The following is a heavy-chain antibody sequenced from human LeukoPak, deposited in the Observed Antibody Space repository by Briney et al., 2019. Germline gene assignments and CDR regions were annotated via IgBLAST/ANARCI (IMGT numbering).Heavy chain of an antibody. CDR3: ARDKPTYYYDSSGYDDAFDI. Sequence: ASVKVSCKASGYTFTGYYMHWVRQAPGQGLEWMGWINPNSGGTNYAQKFQGRVTMTRDTSISTAYMELSRLRSDDTAVYYCARDKPTYYYDSSGYDDAFDIWGQGTMVTVSS. CDR2: INPNSGGT. V-gene: IGHV1-2*02. D-gene: IGHD3-22*01. J-gene: IGHJ3*02. CDR1: GYTFTGYY.